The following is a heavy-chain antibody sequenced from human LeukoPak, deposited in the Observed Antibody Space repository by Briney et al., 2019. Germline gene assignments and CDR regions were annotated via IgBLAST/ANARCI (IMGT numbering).Heavy chain of an antibody. Sequence: PSETLSLTCTVSGGSISSSSYYWGWIRQPPGKGLEWIGSIYYSGSTYYNPSLKSRVTISVDTSRNQFSLKLSSVTAADTAEYYCARSCSGSSCYSKGSFDYWGQGTLVTVSS. V-gene: IGHV4-39*01. CDR1: GGSISSSSYY. D-gene: IGHD2-15*01. J-gene: IGHJ4*02. CDR3: ARSCSGSSCYSKGSFDY. CDR2: IYYSGST.